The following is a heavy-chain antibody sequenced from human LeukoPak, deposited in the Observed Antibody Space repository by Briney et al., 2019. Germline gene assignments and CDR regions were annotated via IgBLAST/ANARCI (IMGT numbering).Heavy chain of an antibody. Sequence: PGGSLRLSCAASGFTFSSYAMHWVRQAPGKGLEWVAVISYDGSNKYYADSVKGRFTISRDNSKNTLYLQMNSLRAEDTAAYYCARDPDFGIAAAGTPIDYWGQGTLVTVSS. CDR2: ISYDGSNK. D-gene: IGHD6-13*01. CDR1: GFTFSSYA. J-gene: IGHJ4*02. CDR3: ARDPDFGIAAAGTPIDY. V-gene: IGHV3-30-3*01.